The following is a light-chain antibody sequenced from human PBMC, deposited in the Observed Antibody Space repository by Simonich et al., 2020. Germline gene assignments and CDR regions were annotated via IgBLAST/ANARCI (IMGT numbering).Light chain of an antibody. CDR3: CSYAGSYTEV. J-gene: IGLJ3*02. Sequence: QSALTQPPSASGSPGQSVTISCTGTSSDVGGYNYVSWYQQHPGKAPKLMIYDVSKRPSGVPDRFAGSKAGNTASLTISGLQAEDEADYYCCSYAGSYTEVFGGGTKLTVL. CDR1: SSDVGGYNY. CDR2: DVS. V-gene: IGLV2-11*01.